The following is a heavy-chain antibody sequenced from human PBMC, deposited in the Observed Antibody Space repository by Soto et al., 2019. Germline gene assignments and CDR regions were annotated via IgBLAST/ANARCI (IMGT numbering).Heavy chain of an antibody. CDR1: GFTVSSNY. D-gene: IGHD6-6*01. CDR2: IYSGGST. Sequence: PGGSLRLSCAASGFTVSSNYMSWVRQAPGKGLEWVSVIYSGGSTYYADSVKGRFTISRDNSKNTLYLQMNSLRAEDTAVYYCARIAARPSGGYYYYGMDVWGRGTTVTVSS. V-gene: IGHV3-53*01. J-gene: IGHJ6*02. CDR3: ARIAARPSGGYYYYGMDV.